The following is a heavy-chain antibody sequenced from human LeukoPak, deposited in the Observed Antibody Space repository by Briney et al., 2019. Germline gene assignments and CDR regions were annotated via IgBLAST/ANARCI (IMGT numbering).Heavy chain of an antibody. CDR3: ARASFQRWLQLGGD. CDR1: GGSISGSSYY. Sequence: ETLSLTCTVSGGSISGSSYYWGWIRQPPGTGLEWVSYISSSSSTIYYADSVKGRFTISRDNAKNSLYLQMSSLRDEDTAVYYCARASFQRWLQLGGDWGQGTLVTVSS. D-gene: IGHD5-24*01. V-gene: IGHV3-48*02. CDR2: ISSSSSTI. J-gene: IGHJ4*02.